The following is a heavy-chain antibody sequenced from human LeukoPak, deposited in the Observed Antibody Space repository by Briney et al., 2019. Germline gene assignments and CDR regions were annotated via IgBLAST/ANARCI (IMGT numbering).Heavy chain of an antibody. D-gene: IGHD4-17*01. CDR3: ARGSFYGDYPDY. Sequence: GGSLRLSCAASGFIFSSYNMNWVRQAPGKGLEWVSCISSRSTTIYYADSVKGRFTISRDNAKNSLYLQMNSLRVEDTGVYYCARGSFYGDYPDYWGQGTLVTVSS. J-gene: IGHJ4*02. V-gene: IGHV3-48*01. CDR2: ISSRSTTI. CDR1: GFIFSSYN.